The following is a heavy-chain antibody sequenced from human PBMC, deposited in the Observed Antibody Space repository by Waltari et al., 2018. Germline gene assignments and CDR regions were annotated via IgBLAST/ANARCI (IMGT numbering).Heavy chain of an antibody. CDR1: GSTFSNYW. V-gene: IGHV3-7*01. D-gene: IGHD6-13*01. J-gene: IGHJ4*02. CDR2: INHDGSGK. CDR3: ATSRDAAGND. Sequence: EVQLVESGGGLVQPGGSLRLSCAPSGSTFSNYWMSWVRQAPGTGLEWLANINHDGSGKFFLGSVKGRFTISRDNAKKSVYLQMNSLTGEDTAVYYCATSRDAAGNDWGQGTLVTVSS.